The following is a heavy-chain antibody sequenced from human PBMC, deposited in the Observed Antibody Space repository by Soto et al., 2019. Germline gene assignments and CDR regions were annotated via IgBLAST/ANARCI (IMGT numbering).Heavy chain of an antibody. CDR1: RFTFSSYD. CDR3: VRRVSGNYDY. V-gene: IGHV3-64*01. Sequence: EVQLAEYGGGMVQPGGSLRLSCVASRFTFSSYDMHWVRQAPGKGLEYVSSISSNGGTTYYGNSVKGRFTISRDNSKNTLYLQMGSLRAEDMAVYYCVRRVSGNYDYWGQGTLVTVSS. CDR2: ISSNGGTT. D-gene: IGHD1-7*01. J-gene: IGHJ4*02.